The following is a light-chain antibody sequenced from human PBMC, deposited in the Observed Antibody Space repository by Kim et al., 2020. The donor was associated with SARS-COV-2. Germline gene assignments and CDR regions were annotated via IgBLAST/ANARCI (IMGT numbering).Light chain of an antibody. CDR3: HQYNDWPPGDT. V-gene: IGKV3-15*01. J-gene: IGKJ2*01. Sequence: SPGERATLSCRASQSVSNNLAWYQHKPGQPPRRLIYGASTRATGVPARFSGSGSGTDFTLTVSSLQSEDFAVYYCHQYNDWPPGDTFGQGTKLEI. CDR1: QSVSNN. CDR2: GAS.